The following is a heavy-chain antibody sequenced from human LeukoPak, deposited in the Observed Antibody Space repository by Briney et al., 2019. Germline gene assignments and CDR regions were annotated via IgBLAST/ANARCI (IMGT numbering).Heavy chain of an antibody. Sequence: ASVKVSCKASGYTFTSYGIGWVRQAPGQGLEWMGWISAYNGNTNYAQKLQGRVTMTTDTSTSTAYMELRSLRSDDTAVYYCARSDILTGYYYFDYWGQGTLVTVSS. V-gene: IGHV1-18*01. D-gene: IGHD3-9*01. CDR2: ISAYNGNT. CDR3: ARSDILTGYYYFDY. CDR1: GYTFTSYG. J-gene: IGHJ4*02.